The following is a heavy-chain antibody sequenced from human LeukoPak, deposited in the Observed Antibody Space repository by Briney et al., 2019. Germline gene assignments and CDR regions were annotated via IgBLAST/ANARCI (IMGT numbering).Heavy chain of an antibody. Sequence: ASVTVSCKASGYTFTAYYMHWVRQAPGQGLEWMGWINPNSGGTNYAQNFQGRVTMTRDTSITTAYMELSRLRSDDTAVYYCARDPPYNWNDGADNFDYWGQGTLVTVSS. CDR2: INPNSGGT. CDR1: GYTFTAYY. J-gene: IGHJ4*02. V-gene: IGHV1-2*02. D-gene: IGHD1-1*01. CDR3: ARDPPYNWNDGADNFDY.